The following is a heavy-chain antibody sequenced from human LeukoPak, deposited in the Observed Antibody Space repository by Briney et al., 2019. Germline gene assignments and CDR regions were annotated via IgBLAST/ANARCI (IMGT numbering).Heavy chain of an antibody. D-gene: IGHD3-22*01. CDR3: ARSDYYDSSGYYYGYYYYGMDV. CDR2: IYSGGST. J-gene: IGHJ6*02. Sequence: GGSLRLSCAASGFTFSFYAMSWVRQAPGKGLEWVSVIYSGGSTYYADSVKGRFTISRDNSKNTLYLQMNSLRAEDTAVYYCARSDYYDSSGYYYGYYYYGMDVWGQGTTVTVSS. V-gene: IGHV3-53*01. CDR1: GFTFSFYA.